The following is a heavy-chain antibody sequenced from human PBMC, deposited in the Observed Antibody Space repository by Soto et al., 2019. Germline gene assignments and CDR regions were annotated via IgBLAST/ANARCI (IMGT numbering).Heavy chain of an antibody. CDR1: GFTFSSHA. J-gene: IGHJ4*02. V-gene: IGHV3-23*01. CDR2: ISASGDET. D-gene: IGHD2-15*01. Sequence: EVQLLESGGGLVQPGGSLRLSCAASGFTFSSHAMIWVRQAPGKGLEWVSSISASGDETYYTDSVKGRFTVSRDNSQNTLYVKITSRRAENRAVYFCDRRAVKDVDYWGQGPLVTVPS. CDR3: DRRAVKDVDY.